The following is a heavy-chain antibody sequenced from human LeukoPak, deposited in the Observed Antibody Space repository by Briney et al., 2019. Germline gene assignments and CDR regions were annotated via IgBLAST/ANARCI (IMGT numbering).Heavy chain of an antibody. Sequence: VASVKVSCKASGYTFSIHGVNWVRQAPGQGLEWVGWISAHNGITNFAQRLQGRVAMTTDTSTSTAYMELRNLTSDDTAVYYCARGTGNVPDHWGQGTLVTVSS. V-gene: IGHV1-18*01. CDR2: ISAHNGIT. CDR3: ARGTGNVPDH. CDR1: GYTFSIHG. D-gene: IGHD1-1*01. J-gene: IGHJ4*02.